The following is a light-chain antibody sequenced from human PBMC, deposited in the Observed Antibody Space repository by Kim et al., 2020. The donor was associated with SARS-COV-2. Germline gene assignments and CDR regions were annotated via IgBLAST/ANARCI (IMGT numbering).Light chain of an antibody. V-gene: IGKV3-15*01. CDR2: GAS. Sequence: TMMTQSPANLSVSPGETATLSCRASQNVRTYLAWYQQKPGQAPRLLIYGASTRATGIPARFSGSGSGTEFTLTISSLQSEDFAVYYCHQYNNWPPNTFGQGTKLEI. J-gene: IGKJ2*01. CDR3: HQYNNWPPNT. CDR1: QNVRTY.